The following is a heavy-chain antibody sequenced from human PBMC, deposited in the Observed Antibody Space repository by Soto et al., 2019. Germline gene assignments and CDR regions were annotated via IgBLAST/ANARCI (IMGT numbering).Heavy chain of an antibody. J-gene: IGHJ4*02. V-gene: IGHV5-51*01. CDR3: ARRAGVMVRFDY. CDR2: IYPSDSDT. Sequence: GESLKISCKTSGYTFTTYWVGWVRQRPGEGLEWMGIIYPSDSDTRYSPSSQGHVTFSVDKSLETAYLEWSSLKASDTAVYYCARRAGVMVRFDYWGQGTVVTGS. D-gene: IGHD3-16*01. CDR1: GYTFTTYW.